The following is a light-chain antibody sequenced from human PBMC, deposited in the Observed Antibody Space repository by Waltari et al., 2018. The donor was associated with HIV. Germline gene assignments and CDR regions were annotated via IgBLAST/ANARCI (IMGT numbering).Light chain of an antibody. CDR1: SSNIGSKY. J-gene: IGLJ1*01. CDR2: RNN. CDR3: ATWDDSLSGSYV. Sequence: QSVLTQPPSASGTPGRRVTISCSGSSSNIGSKYVYWYQQLPGTAPKLLIYRNNQRPSGVPDGCSGSKSGTSASLAISGLRSEDEADYFCATWDDSLSGSYVFGPGTKVSVL. V-gene: IGLV1-47*01.